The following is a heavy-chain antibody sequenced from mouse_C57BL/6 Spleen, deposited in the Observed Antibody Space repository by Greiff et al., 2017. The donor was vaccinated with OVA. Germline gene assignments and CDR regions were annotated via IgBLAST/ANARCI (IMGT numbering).Heavy chain of an antibody. D-gene: IGHD2-4*01. CDR2: ISNGGGST. V-gene: IGHV5-12*01. CDR1: GFTFSDYY. Sequence: EVKLMESGGGLVQPGGSLKLSCAASGFTFSDYYMYWVRQTPEKRLEWVAYISNGGGSTYYPDTVKGRFTISRDNAKNTLYLQMSRLKSEDTAMYYCARHDDYDAVYAMDYWGQGTSVTVSS. J-gene: IGHJ4*01. CDR3: ARHDDYDAVYAMDY.